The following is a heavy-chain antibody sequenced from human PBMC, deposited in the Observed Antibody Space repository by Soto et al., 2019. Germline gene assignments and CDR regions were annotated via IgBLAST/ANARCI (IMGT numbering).Heavy chain of an antibody. Sequence: QVQLVQSGAEVRKPGASVKVSCKASGYTFTTYNMHWVRQAPGQGLEWMGVINPSVGSTGYAQKFQGGVTMTRDTSTSTVYMELSSLRSEDTAVYYCARAGAGPFDSWVQGTLVTVSS. D-gene: IGHD3-10*01. J-gene: IGHJ4*02. CDR2: INPSVGST. V-gene: IGHV1-46*01. CDR1: GYTFTTYN. CDR3: ARAGAGPFDS.